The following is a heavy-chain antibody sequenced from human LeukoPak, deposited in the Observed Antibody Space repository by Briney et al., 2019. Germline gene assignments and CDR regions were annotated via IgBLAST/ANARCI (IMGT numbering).Heavy chain of an antibody. CDR1: GGTFSSYA. Sequence: SVKVSCKASGGTFSSYAISWVRQAPGQGLEWMGGIIPIFGTANYAQKFQGRVTITADESTSTAYMELSSLRSEDTAVYYCAKGSLVRGVITLLFDYWGQGTLVTVSS. D-gene: IGHD3-10*01. CDR2: IIPIFGTA. V-gene: IGHV1-69*13. J-gene: IGHJ4*02. CDR3: AKGSLVRGVITLLFDY.